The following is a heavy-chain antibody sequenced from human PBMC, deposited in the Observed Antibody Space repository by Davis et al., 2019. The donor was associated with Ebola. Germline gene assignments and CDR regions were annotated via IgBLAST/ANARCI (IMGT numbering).Heavy chain of an antibody. Sequence: MPSETLSLTCAVSGGSIRSYYWSWIRQPPGEGLEWIGYIHYSGSTNYNPSLKSRVTISVDTSKNQFSLKLSSVTAADTAVYYCARDRGYGTYYYYGMDVWGQGTTVTVSS. CDR3: ARDRGYGTYYYYGMDV. V-gene: IGHV4-59*12. D-gene: IGHD6-25*01. CDR2: IHYSGST. J-gene: IGHJ6*02. CDR1: GGSIRSYY.